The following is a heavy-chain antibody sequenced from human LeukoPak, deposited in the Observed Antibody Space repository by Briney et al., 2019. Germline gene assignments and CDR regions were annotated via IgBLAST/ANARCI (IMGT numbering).Heavy chain of an antibody. J-gene: IGHJ4*02. V-gene: IGHV1-24*01. D-gene: IGHD1-26*01. Sequence: ASVKVSCKVSGYTLTELSMHWVRQAPGIGLEWMGGFDPEDGETIYAQKFQGRVIMTEDTSTDTAYMELSSLRSEDTAVYYCATVVESGSQGLDYWGQGTLVTVSS. CDR1: GYTLTELS. CDR3: ATVVESGSQGLDY. CDR2: FDPEDGET.